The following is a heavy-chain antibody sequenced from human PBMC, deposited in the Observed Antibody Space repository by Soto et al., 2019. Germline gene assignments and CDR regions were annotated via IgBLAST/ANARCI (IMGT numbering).Heavy chain of an antibody. CDR3: ARDLFDYGGNSFNY. CDR1: GGSISSYY. J-gene: IGHJ4*02. CDR2: IYYSGST. Sequence: PSETLSLTCTVSGGSISSYYWSWIRQPPGKGLEWIGYIYYSGSTNYNPSLKSRVTISVDTSKNQFSLKLSSVTAADTAVYYCARDLFDYGGNSFNYWGQGTLVTVSS. V-gene: IGHV4-59*01. D-gene: IGHD4-17*01.